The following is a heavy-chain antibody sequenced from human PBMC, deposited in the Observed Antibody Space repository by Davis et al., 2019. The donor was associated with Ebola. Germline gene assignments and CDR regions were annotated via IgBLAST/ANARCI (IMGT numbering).Heavy chain of an antibody. CDR3: ARSTMTQDAFDI. CDR2: INTNTGNP. D-gene: IGHD3-22*01. Sequence: ASVKVSCKASGYTFTSYGITWVRQAPGQGLEWMGWINTNTGNPMYAQAFTGRFLFSLDTSINTPYLQISSLKAEDTAVYYCARSTMTQDAFDIWGQGTMVTVSS. J-gene: IGHJ3*02. V-gene: IGHV7-4-1*02. CDR1: GYTFTSYG.